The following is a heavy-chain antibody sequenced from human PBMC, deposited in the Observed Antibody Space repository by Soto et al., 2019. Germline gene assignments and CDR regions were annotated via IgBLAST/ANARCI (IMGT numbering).Heavy chain of an antibody. J-gene: IGHJ5*02. D-gene: IGHD3-9*01. CDR2: ISHSGPR. Sequence: PSETLSLTCIVSGVSISSGYCTWIRQSPGKGLEWIGYISHSGPRHYRASLQSRLTMSVETSKNQFSLNLTSVTAADTAIYYCATSNTTCPGCYSWCQGTQVTVSS. V-gene: IGHV4-59*01. CDR1: GVSISSGY. CDR3: ATSNTTCPGCYS.